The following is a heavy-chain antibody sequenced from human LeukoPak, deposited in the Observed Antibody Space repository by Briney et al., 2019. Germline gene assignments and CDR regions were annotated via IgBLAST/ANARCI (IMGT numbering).Heavy chain of an antibody. V-gene: IGHV3-23*01. CDR2: ISGSGGST. CDR1: GFTFSSYA. D-gene: IGHD1-26*01. CDR3: AKMKGHPLPKYYMDV. J-gene: IGHJ6*01. Sequence: GGSLRPSCAASGFTFSSYAMSWVRQAPGKGLEWVSAISGSGGSTYYADSVKGRFTISRDNSKNTLYLEMNSLRAEDTAIYYCAKMKGHPLPKYYMDVWGQGTTVTVSS.